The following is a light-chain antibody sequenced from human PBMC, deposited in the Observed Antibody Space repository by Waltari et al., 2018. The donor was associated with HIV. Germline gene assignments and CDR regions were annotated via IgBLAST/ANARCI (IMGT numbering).Light chain of an antibody. CDR1: SSNIAANT. CDR3: AAWDDGVNGWV. CDR2: SNN. Sequence: QSVLTQSPSASGTPGQRVTISCSGSSSNIAANTVSWYQQFSGTAPKLLIQSNNQRPPGVTDRFSGTKSGTAASLAISGLQSEDEADYYCAAWDDGVNGWVFGGGTKLTVL. V-gene: IGLV1-44*01. J-gene: IGLJ3*02.